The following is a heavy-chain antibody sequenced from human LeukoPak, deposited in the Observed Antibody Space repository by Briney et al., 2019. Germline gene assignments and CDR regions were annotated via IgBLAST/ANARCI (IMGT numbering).Heavy chain of an antibody. CDR2: LNHSGST. CDR3: ARGRVPAASPFDY. V-gene: IGHV4-34*01. D-gene: IGHD2-2*01. Sequence: SETLSLTCAVYGGSFSGYYWSWIRQPPGKGLEWIGELNHSGSTNYNPSLKSRVTISVDTSKNQFSLKLSSVTAADTAVYYCARGRVPAASPFDYWGQGTLVTVSS. CDR1: GGSFSGYY. J-gene: IGHJ4*02.